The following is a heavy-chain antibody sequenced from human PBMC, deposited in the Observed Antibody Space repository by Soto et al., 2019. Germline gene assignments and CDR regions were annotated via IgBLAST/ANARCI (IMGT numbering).Heavy chain of an antibody. V-gene: IGHV3-23*01. Sequence: GGSLRLSCAASGFTFSTYAMSWVRQAPGKGLEWVSGISGGGDTTFYADSVKGRFTISRDNSNNTLYLQMNSLRADDTAGYYYAKFDWNGRLEEWGQGTTVSDS. J-gene: IGHJ6*02. CDR1: GFTFSTYA. CDR3: AKFDWNGRLEE. CDR2: ISGGGDTT. D-gene: IGHD1-1*01.